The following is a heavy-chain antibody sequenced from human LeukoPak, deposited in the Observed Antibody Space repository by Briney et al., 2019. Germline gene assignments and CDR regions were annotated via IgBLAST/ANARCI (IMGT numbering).Heavy chain of an antibody. CDR2: INHSGST. D-gene: IGHD2-15*01. Sequence: SETLSLTCAVYGGSFSGYYWSWIPQPPGKGLEWIGEINHSGSTNYNPSLKSRVTISVDTSKNQFSLKLSSVTAADTAVYYCATSSLGYCSGGSCANWFDPWGQGTLVTVSS. CDR1: GGSFSGYY. J-gene: IGHJ5*02. CDR3: ATSSLGYCSGGSCANWFDP. V-gene: IGHV4-34*01.